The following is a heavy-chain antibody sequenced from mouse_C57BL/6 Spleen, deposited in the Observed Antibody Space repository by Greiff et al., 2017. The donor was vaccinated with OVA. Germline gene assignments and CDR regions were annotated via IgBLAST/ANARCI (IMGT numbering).Heavy chain of an antibody. Sequence: QVQLKQPGAELVKPGASVKLSCKASGYTFTSYWMHWVKQRPGQGLEWIGMIHPNSGSTNYNEKFKSKATLTVDKSSSTAYMQLSSLTSEDSAVYYGARAGGYDVNWYVDVWGTGTTVTVSS. V-gene: IGHV1-64*01. D-gene: IGHD2-2*01. J-gene: IGHJ1*03. CDR1: GYTFTSYW. CDR2: IHPNSGST. CDR3: ARAGGYDVNWYVDV.